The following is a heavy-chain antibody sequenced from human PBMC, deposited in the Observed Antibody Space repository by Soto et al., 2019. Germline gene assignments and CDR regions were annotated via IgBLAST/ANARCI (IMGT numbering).Heavy chain of an antibody. J-gene: IGHJ3*02. CDR3: ARETATNQWLAADAFDI. CDR2: INPSGGST. Sequence: ASVKVSCKASGYTFTSYYMHWVRQAPGQGLEWMGIINPSGGSTSYAQKFQGRVTMTRDTSTSTVYMELSSLRSEDTAVYYCARETATNQWLAADAFDIWGQGTMVTVSS. V-gene: IGHV1-46*01. D-gene: IGHD6-19*01. CDR1: GYTFTSYY.